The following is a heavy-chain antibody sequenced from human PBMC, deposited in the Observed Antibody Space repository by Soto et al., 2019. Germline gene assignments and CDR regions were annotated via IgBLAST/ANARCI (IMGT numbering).Heavy chain of an antibody. Sequence: PGGSLRLSCAASGFTFSSYGMHWVRQAPGKGLEWVAVIWYDGSNKYYADSVKGRFTISRDNSKNTLYLQMNSLRAEDTAVYYCARDGFGLIIYDYWGQRTLVTVSS. V-gene: IGHV3-33*01. CDR1: GFTFSSYG. J-gene: IGHJ4*02. CDR2: IWYDGSNK. CDR3: ARDGFGLIIYDY. D-gene: IGHD3-10*01.